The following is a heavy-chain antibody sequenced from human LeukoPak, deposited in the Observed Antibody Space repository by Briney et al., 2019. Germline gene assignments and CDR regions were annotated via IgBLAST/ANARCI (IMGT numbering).Heavy chain of an antibody. J-gene: IGHJ6*02. CDR2: INHSGST. CDR3: ARQAIQELPSLGYYGMDV. Sequence: SETLSLTCAVYGGSFSGYYWGWIRQPPGKGLEWIGEINHSGSTNYNPSLKSRVTISVDTSKNQFSLKLSSVTAADTAVYYCARQAIQELPSLGYYGMDVWGQGTTVTVSS. D-gene: IGHD1-26*01. CDR1: GGSFSGYY. V-gene: IGHV4-34*01.